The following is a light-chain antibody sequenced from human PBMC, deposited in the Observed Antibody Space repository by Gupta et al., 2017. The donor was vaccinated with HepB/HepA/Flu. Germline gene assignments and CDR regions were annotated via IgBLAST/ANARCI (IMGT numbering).Light chain of an antibody. CDR1: HGISGW. V-gene: IGKV1-12*01. CDR2: GAT. Sequence: DIQMIQSPSSVSASVGDTVTITCRASHGISGWLAWYQQKPGKAPKPLIYGATSLHSGVPPRFGGSGSGTDFSLTISNVQPEDSATYYCQQASSFPLTFGGGTKVEIK. J-gene: IGKJ4*01. CDR3: QQASSFPLT.